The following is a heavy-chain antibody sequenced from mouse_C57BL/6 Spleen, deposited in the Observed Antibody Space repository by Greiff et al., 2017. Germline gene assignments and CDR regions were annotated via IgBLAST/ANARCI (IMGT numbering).Heavy chain of an antibody. CDR2: IDPSDSYT. J-gene: IGHJ2*01. CDR3: ARGYGSSYYFDY. CDR1: GYTFTSYW. V-gene: IGHV1-59*01. Sequence: QVQLQQPGAELVRPGTSVKLSCKASGYTFTSYWMHWVKQRPGQGLEWIGVIDPSDSYTNYNQKFKGKATLTVDTSSSTAYMQRSSLTSEDSAVYYCARGYGSSYYFDYWGQGTTLTVSS. D-gene: IGHD1-1*01.